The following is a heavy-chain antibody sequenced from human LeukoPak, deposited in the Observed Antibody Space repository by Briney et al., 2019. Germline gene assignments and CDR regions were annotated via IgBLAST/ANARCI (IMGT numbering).Heavy chain of an antibody. V-gene: IGHV1-2*02. CDR2: INPNSGDT. CDR3: ARGSYDDAFDI. J-gene: IGHJ3*02. CDR1: GYTFTGYY. D-gene: IGHD3-10*01. Sequence: ASVKVSCKASGYTFTGYYIHWVRQAPGQGLEWMGWINPNSGDTNYSQKVQGRVTMTRDRSIPTVYLELSRLRSDDAAVFYCARGSYDDAFDIWGQGTLVTVFS.